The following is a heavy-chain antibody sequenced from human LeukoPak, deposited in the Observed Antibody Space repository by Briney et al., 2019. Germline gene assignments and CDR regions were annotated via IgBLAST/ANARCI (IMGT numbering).Heavy chain of an antibody. CDR1: GYTLTELS. Sequence: ASVKVSCKVSGYTLTELSMHWVRQAPGKGLEWMGGFDPEDGETIYAQKFQGRVTMTEDTSTDTAYMELSSLRSEDTAVYYCATDALGSGHMXVWGXGTTVTVSS. J-gene: IGHJ6*03. V-gene: IGHV1-24*01. D-gene: IGHD3-10*01. CDR2: FDPEDGET. CDR3: ATDALGSGHMXV.